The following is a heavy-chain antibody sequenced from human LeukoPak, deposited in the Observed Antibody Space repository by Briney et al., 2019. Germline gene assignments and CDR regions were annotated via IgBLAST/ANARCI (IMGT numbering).Heavy chain of an antibody. CDR1: GFTFSSSW. J-gene: IGHJ4*02. V-gene: IGHV3-74*01. D-gene: IGHD5-18*01. CDR2: INSDGSSP. CDR3: ARDLGYNYGPFDY. Sequence: GGSLRLCCAASGFTFSSSWMHWVRHAPGKGVVWVSRINSDGSSPNYADSVKGRFTISRDNAKNTLYLQMNRLRAEDTAVYYCARDLGYNYGPFDYWGQGTLVTVSS.